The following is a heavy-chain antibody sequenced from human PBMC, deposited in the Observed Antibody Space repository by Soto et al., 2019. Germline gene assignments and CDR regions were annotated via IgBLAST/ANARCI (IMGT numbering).Heavy chain of an antibody. CDR2: INHSGST. CDR1: GGSFSGYY. V-gene: IGHV4-34*01. CDR3: ARGSWWLGNYYYYGMDV. J-gene: IGHJ6*02. Sequence: KPAETLSLTCAVYGGSFSGYYWSWIRQPPGKGLEWIGEINHSGSTNYNPSLKSRVTISVDTSKTQFTLKLSSVTAADTAVYYCARGSWWLGNYYYYGMDVWGQGTTVTVSS. D-gene: IGHD6-19*01.